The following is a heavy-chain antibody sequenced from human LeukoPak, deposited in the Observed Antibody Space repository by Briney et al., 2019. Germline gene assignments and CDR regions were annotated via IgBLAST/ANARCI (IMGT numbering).Heavy chain of an antibody. CDR3: ARWFTSGRGFFDY. V-gene: IGHV3-48*02. Sequence: PGGSLRLPCAASGFTFSHYSMNWVRQAPGKGLEWVSYISSSSTIIYYADSVKGRFTISRDNAKNSLYLQMNSLRDEDTAVYYCARWFTSGRGFFDYWGQGILVTVSS. D-gene: IGHD6-19*01. CDR1: GFTFSHYS. CDR2: ISSSSTII. J-gene: IGHJ4*02.